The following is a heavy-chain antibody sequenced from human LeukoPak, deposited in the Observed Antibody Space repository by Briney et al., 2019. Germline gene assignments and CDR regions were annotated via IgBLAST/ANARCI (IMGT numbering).Heavy chain of an antibody. CDR2: ICGSGGST. D-gene: IGHD5-12*01. Sequence: GGSLRLSCAASGFSSSSYAMSWVRQAPGEGLEWVSAICGSGGSTYYADSVKGRFTISRDNSKNTLYLQMNSLRAEDTAVYYCAKAGYSGYDGGDYFDYWGQGTLVTVSS. CDR3: AKAGYSGYDGGDYFDY. CDR1: GFSSSSYA. V-gene: IGHV3-23*01. J-gene: IGHJ4*02.